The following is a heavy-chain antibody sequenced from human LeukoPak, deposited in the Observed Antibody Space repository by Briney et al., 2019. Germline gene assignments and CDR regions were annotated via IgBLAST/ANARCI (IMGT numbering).Heavy chain of an antibody. Sequence: ASVKVSCKASGYTFTSFGISWVRQAPGQRLEWMGWISAYNGNTNYAQKLQGRVTMTTDTSTSTAYMELRSLRSDDTAVYYCARDLASRGVIFFDYWGQGTLVTVSS. CDR1: GYTFTSFG. CDR2: ISAYNGNT. CDR3: ARDLASRGVIFFDY. V-gene: IGHV1-18*01. D-gene: IGHD3-16*02. J-gene: IGHJ4*02.